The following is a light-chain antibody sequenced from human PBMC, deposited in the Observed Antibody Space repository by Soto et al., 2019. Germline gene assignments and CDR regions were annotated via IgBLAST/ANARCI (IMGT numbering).Light chain of an antibody. CDR3: MQALQTTRT. Sequence: DLMMTQSPHSLPVTPGEPASLAXRSSQSLVGSNGNNYLYWXLQKQGXSPHXXXALXSNRASGCPGRLSGSGSGTDVTLEISRIDAEYAWAYYLMQALQTTRTFGQGTKLDIK. V-gene: IGKV2-28*01. J-gene: IGKJ1*01. CDR2: LXS. CDR1: QSLVGSNGNNY.